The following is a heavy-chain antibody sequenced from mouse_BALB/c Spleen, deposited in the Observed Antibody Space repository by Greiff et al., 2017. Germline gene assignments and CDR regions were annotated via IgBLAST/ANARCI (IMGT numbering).Heavy chain of an antibody. D-gene: IGHD1-1*01. CDR1: GYTFTSYV. J-gene: IGHJ4*01. Sequence: VQLKQSGPELVKPGASVKMSCKASGYTFTSYVMHWVKQKPGQGLEWIGYINPYNDGTKYNEKFKGKATLTSDKSSSTAYMELSSLTSEDSAVYYCARGGILLRGDYWGQGTSVTVSS. CDR3: ARGGILLRGDY. CDR2: INPYNDGT. V-gene: IGHV1-14*01.